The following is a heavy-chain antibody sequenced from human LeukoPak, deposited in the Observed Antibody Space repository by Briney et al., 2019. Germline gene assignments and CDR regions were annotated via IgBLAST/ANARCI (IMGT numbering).Heavy chain of an antibody. CDR3: ARVISYDSSGYYSDNENWFDP. J-gene: IGHJ5*02. CDR2: IYHSGST. Sequence: PSETLSLTCAVSGGSISSSNWWSWVRQPPGKGLEWIGEIYHSGSTNYNPSLKSRVTISVDKSKNQFSLKLSSVTAADTAVYYCARVISYDSSGYYSDNENWFDPWGQGTLVTVSS. D-gene: IGHD3-22*01. V-gene: IGHV4-4*02. CDR1: GGSISSSNW.